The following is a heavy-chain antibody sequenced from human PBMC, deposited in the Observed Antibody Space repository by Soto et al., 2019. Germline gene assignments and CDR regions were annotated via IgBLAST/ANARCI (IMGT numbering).Heavy chain of an antibody. D-gene: IGHD1-26*01. V-gene: IGHV1-18*01. Sequence: ASVKVSCKASNYTFSSFGISWMRQAPGQGFEWMGWINPHNDNINYAQKFQGRLTLTTDTSTNTAYMELRRLTSDDTAVYYCARYPYYSGTNFHVGYYDAWGQGTLVTVSS. J-gene: IGHJ4*02. CDR3: ARYPYYSGTNFHVGYYDA. CDR1: NYTFSSFG. CDR2: INPHNDNI.